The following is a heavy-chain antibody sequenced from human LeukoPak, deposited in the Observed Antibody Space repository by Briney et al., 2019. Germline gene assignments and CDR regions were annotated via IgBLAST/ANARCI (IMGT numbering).Heavy chain of an antibody. Sequence: SETLSLTCTVSGGSISSSSYYWGWIRQPPGKGLEWIGSIYYSGSTYYNPSLKSRVTISVDTSKNQFSLKLSSVTAADTAVYYCARAGSGGSCYGAFCAFDIWGQGTMVTVSS. J-gene: IGHJ3*02. CDR3: ARAGSGGSCYGAFCAFDI. D-gene: IGHD2-15*01. CDR1: GGSISSSSYY. CDR2: IYYSGST. V-gene: IGHV4-39*07.